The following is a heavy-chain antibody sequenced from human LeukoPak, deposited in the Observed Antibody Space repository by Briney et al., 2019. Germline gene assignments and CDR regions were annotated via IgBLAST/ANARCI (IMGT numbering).Heavy chain of an antibody. D-gene: IGHD2-15*01. Sequence: AGGSLRLSCAASGFTLNSYWMSWVRQAPGKGLEWVANIKQDGSEQYYVDSVKGRFTISRDNAKNSLYLQMNSLRAGDTAVYYCARGSQCSGGSCYNTYDNWGQGTLVTVSS. J-gene: IGHJ4*02. CDR2: IKQDGSEQ. V-gene: IGHV3-7*01. CDR1: GFTLNSYW. CDR3: ARGSQCSGGSCYNTYDN.